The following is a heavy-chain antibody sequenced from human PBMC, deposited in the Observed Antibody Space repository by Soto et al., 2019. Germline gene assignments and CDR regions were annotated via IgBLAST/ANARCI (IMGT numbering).Heavy chain of an antibody. CDR3: ARGGCSSTSCYGAYYYYYMDV. J-gene: IGHJ6*03. V-gene: IGHV1-69*02. D-gene: IGHD2-2*01. CDR1: GGTFSSYT. CDR2: IIPILGIA. Sequence: QVQLVQSGAEVKKPGSSVKVSCKASGGTFSSYTISWVRQAPGQGLEWMGRIIPILGIANYAQKFQGRVTLTADKSTRTAYMELSSLRSEDTAVYYCARGGCSSTSCYGAYYYYYMDVWGKGTTVTVSS.